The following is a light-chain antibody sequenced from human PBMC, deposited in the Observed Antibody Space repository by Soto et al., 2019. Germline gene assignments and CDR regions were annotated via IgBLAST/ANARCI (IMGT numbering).Light chain of an antibody. V-gene: IGKV3-20*01. CDR2: GAS. Sequence: IVLTQSPRTLSLSPGDSATLSCRASQSVSSNYLTWYQQKLGQAPRLLIYGASWRATGIPDRFSGSGSGTDFTLTISRLEPEDFAVYYCQQYGNLPYTFGQGTKVDIK. J-gene: IGKJ2*01. CDR1: QSVSSNY. CDR3: QQYGNLPYT.